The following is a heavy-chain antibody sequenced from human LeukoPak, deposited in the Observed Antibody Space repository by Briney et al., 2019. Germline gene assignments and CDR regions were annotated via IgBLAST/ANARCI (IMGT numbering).Heavy chain of an antibody. Sequence: PSETLSLTCTVSDGSISSHYWSWIRQPPGKGLEWIGHFAYSGTTSYNASLKTRVTISVDTSKNQFSLTLTSVTAADTAVHYCARPHSSGWYGVYDIWGQGTMVTVSS. CDR1: DGSISSHY. D-gene: IGHD6-19*01. J-gene: IGHJ3*02. CDR2: FAYSGTT. V-gene: IGHV4-59*08. CDR3: ARPHSSGWYGVYDI.